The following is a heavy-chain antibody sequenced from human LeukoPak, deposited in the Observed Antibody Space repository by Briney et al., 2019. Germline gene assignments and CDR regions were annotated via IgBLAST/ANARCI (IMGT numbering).Heavy chain of an antibody. CDR1: GFTLTTCA. V-gene: IGHV3-23*01. Sequence: GGSLRLSCAASGFTLTTCAMSWVRQAPGKGLEWISAVSGSGDNIYYADSVKGRFTISRDNSKNTLYLQMNSLRAEDTAVYYCARDSRFDSSGYRHVFWFFDLWGRGTLVTVSS. D-gene: IGHD3-22*01. CDR3: ARDSRFDSSGYRHVFWFFDL. J-gene: IGHJ2*01. CDR2: VSGSGDNI.